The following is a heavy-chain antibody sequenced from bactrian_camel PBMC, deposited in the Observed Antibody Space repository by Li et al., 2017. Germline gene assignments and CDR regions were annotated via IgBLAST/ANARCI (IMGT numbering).Heavy chain of an antibody. J-gene: IGHJ4*01. Sequence: VQLVESGGGLVQPGGSLRLSCVVSGYTYNNHCIGWFRQGVGLERDEVASIDADGSPRYATSAKGRFTISRDSAKNTVYLEMYGLEPGDTAMYYCAAHSGALCSDWTRYHTWGQGTQVTVS. CDR2: IDADGSP. CDR3: AAHSGALCSDWTRYHT. CDR1: GYTYNNHC. D-gene: IGHD1*01. V-gene: IGHV3S53*01.